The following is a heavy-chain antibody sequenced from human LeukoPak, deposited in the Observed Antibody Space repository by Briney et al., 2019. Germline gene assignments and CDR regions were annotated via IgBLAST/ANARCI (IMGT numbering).Heavy chain of an antibody. CDR3: ATYGVRGVILNYFDY. CDR1: GGTFSSYA. J-gene: IGHJ4*02. Sequence: ASVKVSCKASGGTFSSYAISWVRQAPGQGLEWMGGIIPIFGTANYAQKFQGRVTITADESTSTAYMELSSLRSEDTAVYYCATYGVRGVILNYFDYWGQGTLVTVSS. CDR2: IIPIFGTA. V-gene: IGHV1-69*01. D-gene: IGHD3-10*01.